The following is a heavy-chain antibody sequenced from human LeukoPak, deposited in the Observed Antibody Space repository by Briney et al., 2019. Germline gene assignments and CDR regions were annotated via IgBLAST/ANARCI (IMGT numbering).Heavy chain of an antibody. Sequence: ASVKVSCKASGYTFTSYDINWVRQATGQGLEWMGWMNPNSGNTGYAQKFQGRVTMTRNTSISTAYMELSSLRSEDTAVYYCARGTAAADWFDPWGQGTLVTVSS. CDR1: GYTFTSYD. J-gene: IGHJ5*02. D-gene: IGHD2-2*01. V-gene: IGHV1-8*01. CDR3: ARGTAAADWFDP. CDR2: MNPNSGNT.